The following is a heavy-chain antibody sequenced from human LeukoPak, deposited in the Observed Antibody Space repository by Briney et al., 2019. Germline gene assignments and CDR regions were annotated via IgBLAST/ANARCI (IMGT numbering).Heavy chain of an antibody. CDR3: ATTTVTTAHWYFDL. V-gene: IGHV1-69*01. D-gene: IGHD4-17*01. J-gene: IGHJ2*01. CDR1: GGTFSSYA. CDR2: IIPIFGTA. Sequence: SVKVSCKASGGTFSSYAISWVRRAPGQGLEWMGGIIPIFGTANYAQKFQGRVTITADESTSTAYMELSSLRSEDTAVYYCATTTVTTAHWYFDLWGRGTLVTVSS.